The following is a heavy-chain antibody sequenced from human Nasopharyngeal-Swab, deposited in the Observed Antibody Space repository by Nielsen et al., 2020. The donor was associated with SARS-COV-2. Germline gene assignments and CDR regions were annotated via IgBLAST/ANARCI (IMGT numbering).Heavy chain of an antibody. CDR1: GLTFSSYA. D-gene: IGHD3-3*01. CDR2: ISGSGGST. Sequence: GGSLRLSCDASGLTFSSYAMSWVRQAPGKGLEWVSAISGSGGSTYYADSVKGRFTISRDNSKNTLYLQMNSLRAEDTAVYYCAKRAIFVTHYYYGMDVWGQGTTVTVSS. CDR3: AKRAIFVTHYYYGMDV. J-gene: IGHJ6*02. V-gene: IGHV3-23*01.